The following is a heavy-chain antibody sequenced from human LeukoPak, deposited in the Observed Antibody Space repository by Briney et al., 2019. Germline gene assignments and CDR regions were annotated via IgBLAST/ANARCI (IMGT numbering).Heavy chain of an antibody. V-gene: IGHV4-59*01. D-gene: IGHD6-19*01. J-gene: IGHJ4*02. Sequence: SETLSLTCTVSGGSISSYYWSWIGQPPGKGLEWIGYIYYSGSTNYNPSLKSRVTISVDTSKNQFSLKLSSVTAADTAVYYCARGLRGWNFDYWGQGILVTVSS. CDR3: ARGLRGWNFDY. CDR2: IYYSGST. CDR1: GGSISSYY.